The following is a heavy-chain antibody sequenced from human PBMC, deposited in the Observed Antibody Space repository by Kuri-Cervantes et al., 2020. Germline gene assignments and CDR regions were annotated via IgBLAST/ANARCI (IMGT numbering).Heavy chain of an antibody. CDR1: GFTFSSYA. Sequence: GGSLRLSCAASGFTFSSYAMHWVRQAPGKGLEWVAVISYDGSNKYYADSVKGRFTISRDNSKNTLYLQMNSLRAEDTAVYYCARDPPHYDFWSGYLGGGPATSDYWGQGTLVTVSS. V-gene: IGHV3-30-3*01. CDR3: ARDPPHYDFWSGYLGGGPATSDY. D-gene: IGHD3-3*01. CDR2: ISYDGSNK. J-gene: IGHJ4*02.